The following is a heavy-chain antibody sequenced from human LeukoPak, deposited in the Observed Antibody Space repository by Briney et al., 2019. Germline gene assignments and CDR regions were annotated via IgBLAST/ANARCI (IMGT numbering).Heavy chain of an antibody. CDR2: INHSGST. CDR3: ARGPQYYYDSSGYRPRTNDY. D-gene: IGHD3-22*01. V-gene: IGHV4-34*01. J-gene: IGHJ4*02. CDR1: GGSFSGYY. Sequence: PSETPSLTCAVYGGSFSGYYWSWIRQPPGKGLEWIGEINHSGSTNYNPSLKSRVTISVDTSKNQFSLKLSSVTAADTAVYYCARGPQYYYDSSGYRPRTNDYWGQGTLVTVSS.